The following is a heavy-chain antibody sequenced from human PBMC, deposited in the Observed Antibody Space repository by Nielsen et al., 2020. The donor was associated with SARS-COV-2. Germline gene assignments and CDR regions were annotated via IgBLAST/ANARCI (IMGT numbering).Heavy chain of an antibody. J-gene: IGHJ4*02. Sequence: GGSLRLSCAASGFTFSSYAMHWVRQAPGKGLEWVATISYDGGNKYYADSVKGRFTISRDNSYNTLSLQMSSLSAEDTALYYCARSDYGGHSVGYYFDYWGQGTLVTVSS. CDR3: ARSDYGGHSVGYYFDY. CDR2: ISYDGGNK. D-gene: IGHD4-23*01. V-gene: IGHV3-30-3*01. CDR1: GFTFSSYA.